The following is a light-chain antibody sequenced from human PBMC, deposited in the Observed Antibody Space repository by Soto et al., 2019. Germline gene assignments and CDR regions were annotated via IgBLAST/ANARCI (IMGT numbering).Light chain of an antibody. Sequence: EIVMTQSPATLSVSPGERATLSCRASQSVRSKLAWYQHKPGQAPRLLIYGASTRATGIPARFSGSGSGTEFTLTISRLEPEDFAVYYCQQYDGAPLTFGPGTKVDVK. J-gene: IGKJ3*01. CDR3: QQYDGAPLT. CDR1: QSVRSK. CDR2: GAS. V-gene: IGKV3-15*01.